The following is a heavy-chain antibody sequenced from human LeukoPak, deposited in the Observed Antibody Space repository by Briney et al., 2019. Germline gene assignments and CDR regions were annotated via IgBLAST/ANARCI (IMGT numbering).Heavy chain of an antibody. V-gene: IGHV4-59*08. J-gene: IGHJ4*02. Sequence: PWETLSLTCTVSGGSISSYYWSWIRQPPGKGLKWSGDIYYSGSTNYNPSLKSRVTISVDTSKNQFSLKLSSVTAADTAVYYCARHRRGEGPYFDYWGQGTLVTVSS. CDR2: IYYSGST. CDR3: ARHRRGEGPYFDY. CDR1: GGSISSYY. D-gene: IGHD2-21*01.